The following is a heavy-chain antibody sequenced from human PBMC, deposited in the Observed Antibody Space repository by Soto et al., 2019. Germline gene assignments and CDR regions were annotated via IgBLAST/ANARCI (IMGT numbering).Heavy chain of an antibody. D-gene: IGHD2-15*01. V-gene: IGHV1-18*04. CDR1: GYTFTSYG. CDR3: ARAYCSGGSCYYYYGMDV. J-gene: IGHJ6*02. CDR2: ISAYNGNT. Sequence: QVPLVQSGAEVKKPGASVKVSCKASGYTFTSYGISWVRQAPGQGLEWMGWISAYNGNTNYAQKFQGRVTITADESTSTAYMELSSLRSEDTAVYYCARAYCSGGSCYYYYGMDVWGQGTTVTVSS.